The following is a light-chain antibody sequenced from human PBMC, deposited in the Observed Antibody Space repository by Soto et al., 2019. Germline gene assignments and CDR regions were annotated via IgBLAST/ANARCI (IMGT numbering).Light chain of an antibody. CDR1: SGYSSYA. V-gene: IGLV4-69*01. Sequence: QLVLTQSPSASASLGASVKITCTLSSGYSSYAIAWHQQQPEKGPRYLMKVNSDGSHIKGDGIPDRFSGSSSGAERYLTISRLQSEDEADYYCQTWGTGIVVFGGGTKVTVL. CDR3: QTWGTGIVV. CDR2: VNSDGSH. J-gene: IGLJ2*01.